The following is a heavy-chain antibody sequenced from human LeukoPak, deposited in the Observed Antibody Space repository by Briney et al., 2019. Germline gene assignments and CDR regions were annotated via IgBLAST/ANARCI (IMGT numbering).Heavy chain of an antibody. Sequence: GSLRLSCVASGFPFNNAWMNWVRQTPGKGLEWVGRIKSKTDGETTDYVAPVKGRFTISRDDSENTVYLQMNSLKTEDTATYYCANWPFWGQGTLVTVSS. J-gene: IGHJ4*02. D-gene: IGHD7-27*01. CDR2: IKSKTDGETT. CDR3: ANWPF. V-gene: IGHV3-15*07. CDR1: GFPFNNAW.